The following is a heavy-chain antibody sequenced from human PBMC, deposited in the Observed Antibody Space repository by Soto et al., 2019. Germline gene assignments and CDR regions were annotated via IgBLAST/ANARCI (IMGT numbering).Heavy chain of an antibody. CDR2: IIPIFGTA. J-gene: IGHJ6*02. V-gene: IGHV1-69*06. CDR3: ARRHGSYSNYDVRYYYGMDV. Sequence: GASVKVSCKASGYTFTGYYMHWVRQAPGQGLEWMGGIIPIFGTANYAQKFQGRVTITADKSTSTAYMELSSLRSEDTAVYYCARRHGSYSNYDVRYYYGMDVWGQGTTVTVSS. D-gene: IGHD4-4*01. CDR1: GYTFTGYY.